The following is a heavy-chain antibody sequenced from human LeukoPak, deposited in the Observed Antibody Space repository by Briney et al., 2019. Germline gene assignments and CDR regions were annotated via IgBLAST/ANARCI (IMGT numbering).Heavy chain of an antibody. V-gene: IGHV4-38-2*02. Sequence: SETLSLTCTVSGYSISSGYYWGWIRQPPGKGLEWIGSIYHSGSTYYNPSLKSRVTISVDTSKNQFSLKLSSVTAADTAVYYCARHITMVRGVIMSHFDYWGQGTLVTVSS. D-gene: IGHD3-10*01. CDR2: IYHSGST. CDR3: ARHITMVRGVIMSHFDY. CDR1: GYSISSGYY. J-gene: IGHJ4*02.